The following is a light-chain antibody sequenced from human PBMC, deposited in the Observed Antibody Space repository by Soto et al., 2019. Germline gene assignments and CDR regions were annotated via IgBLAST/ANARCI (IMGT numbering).Light chain of an antibody. CDR1: SSNIGNNY. J-gene: IGLJ2*01. Sequence: QSVLTQPPSVSAAPGQKVTISCSGSSSNIGNNYVSWYQQLPGTAPKLLIYDNNKRPSGVSNRFSGSKSGNTASLTISGLQAEDEADYYCCSYAGSSTPVVFGGGTKLTVL. V-gene: IGLV1-51*01. CDR2: DNN. CDR3: CSYAGSSTPVV.